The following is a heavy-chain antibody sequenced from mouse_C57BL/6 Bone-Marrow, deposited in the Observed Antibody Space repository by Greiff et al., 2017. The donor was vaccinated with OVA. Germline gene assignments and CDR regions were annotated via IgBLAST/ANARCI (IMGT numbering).Heavy chain of an antibody. Sequence: DVKLVESGGGLVQPGGSLKLSCAASGFTFSDYYMYWVRQTPEKRLEWVAYISNGGGSTYYPDTVKGRFTISRDNAKNTLYLQMSRLKSEDTAMYYCARHGNYEGFAYWGQGTLVTVSA. V-gene: IGHV5-12*01. CDR3: ARHGNYEGFAY. CDR1: GFTFSDYY. D-gene: IGHD2-1*01. CDR2: ISNGGGST. J-gene: IGHJ3*01.